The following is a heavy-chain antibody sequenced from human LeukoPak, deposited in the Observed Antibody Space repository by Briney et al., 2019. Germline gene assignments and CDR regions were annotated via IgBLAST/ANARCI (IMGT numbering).Heavy chain of an antibody. V-gene: IGHV4-39*01. D-gene: IGHD3-10*01. CDR2: IYYSGST. CDR1: GGSISSSSYY. J-gene: IGHJ4*02. Sequence: SETLSLTCTVSGGSISSSSYYWGWIRQPPGKGLEWIGSIYYSGSTYYNPSLKSRVTISVDTSKNQFSLKLSSVTAADTAVYYCATRYYYGSGSFRTRGDYWGQGTLVTVSS. CDR3: ATRYYYGSGSFRTRGDY.